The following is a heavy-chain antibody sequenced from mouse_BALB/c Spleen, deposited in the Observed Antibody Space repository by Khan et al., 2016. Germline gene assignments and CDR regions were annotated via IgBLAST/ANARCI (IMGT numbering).Heavy chain of an antibody. V-gene: IGHV2-6-7*01. CDR3: ARDGWGYYAMDY. CDR1: GFSLIAYG. CDR2: IWGDGTT. D-gene: IGHD2-2*01. J-gene: IGHJ4*01. Sequence: QVQLKQSGPGLVAPSQSLSITCTVSGFSLIAYGVNWVRQPPGKSLEWLGMIWGDGTTDYNSAPKSRLNITKDNSKSQVFLKMNSLQTDETARYFCARDGWGYYAMDYWGQGTSVTVSS.